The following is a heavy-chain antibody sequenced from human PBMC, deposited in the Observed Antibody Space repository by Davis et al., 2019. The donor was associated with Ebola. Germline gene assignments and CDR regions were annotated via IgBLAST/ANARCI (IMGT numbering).Heavy chain of an antibody. Sequence: PGGSLRLSCAASGFTVSNNYMSWVRQAPGKGLEWVPVLYSGGTTYYADSVKGRFTISRDNSKNTLYLQMNSLRAEDSAVYYCARDFSPDSSGSGYWGQGTLVTVSS. D-gene: IGHD3-22*01. CDR3: ARDFSPDSSGSGY. V-gene: IGHV3-53*01. CDR2: LYSGGTT. J-gene: IGHJ4*02. CDR1: GFTVSNNY.